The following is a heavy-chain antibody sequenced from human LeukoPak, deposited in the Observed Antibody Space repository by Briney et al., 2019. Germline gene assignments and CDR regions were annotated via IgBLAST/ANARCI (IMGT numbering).Heavy chain of an antibody. CDR1: GFTFNTYG. J-gene: IGHJ4*02. V-gene: IGHV3-23*01. CDR2: VSASGGNT. CDR3: AKGYSGSYCADY. D-gene: IGHD1-26*01. Sequence: SGGSLRLSCAAPGFTFNTYGMSWVRQAPGKGLECVSSVSASGGNTHYADSVKGRFTISRDNSMNTLYLQMNSLSAEDTVVYYCAKGYSGSYCADYWGQGTQVTVSS.